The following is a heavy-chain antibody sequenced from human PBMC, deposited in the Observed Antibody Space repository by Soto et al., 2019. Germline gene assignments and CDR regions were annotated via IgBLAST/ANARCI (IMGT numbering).Heavy chain of an antibody. J-gene: IGHJ4*02. V-gene: IGHV4-59*01. CDR2: IYYSGST. D-gene: IGHD3-22*01. CDR1: GGSIRSSY. CDR3: ARATYYYDKFDY. Sequence: SETLSLTCTVSGGSIRSSYWSWIRQPPGRGLEWIGYIYYSGSTNYNPSLKSRVTISVDTSKNQFSLNLSSVTAADTAVYYCARATYYYDKFDYWGQGTLVTVSS.